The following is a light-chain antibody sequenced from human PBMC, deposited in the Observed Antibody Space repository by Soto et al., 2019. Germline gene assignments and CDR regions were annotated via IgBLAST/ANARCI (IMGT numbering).Light chain of an antibody. CDR1: QSVDIN. V-gene: IGKV3-15*01. J-gene: IGKJ1*01. CDR2: GAS. Sequence: EIVLTKSPATLFVTQGQRVTASCRASQSVDINLAWYQQKPGQAPRLLIYGASTRATDMPGRFSGRGSGTEFTLTINSLQSEDFAVYYCQQYRNWPRTFGQGTKVDIK. CDR3: QQYRNWPRT.